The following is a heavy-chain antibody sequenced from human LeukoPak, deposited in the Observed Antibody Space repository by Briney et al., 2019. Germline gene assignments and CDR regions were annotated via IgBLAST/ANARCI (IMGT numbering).Heavy chain of an antibody. CDR2: VDPEDGEK. V-gene: IGHV1-69-2*01. CDR3: ATERGYDILTGYYNVEVSTRSKPTRYYYYYMDV. J-gene: IGHJ6*03. CDR1: GYTFTDYY. D-gene: IGHD3-9*01. Sequence: ASVKVSCKVSGYTFTDYYMHWVQQAPGKGLEWMGLVDPEDGEKIYAEKFQGRVTITADTSTDTAYMELSSLRSEDTAVYYCATERGYDILTGYYNVEVSTRSKPTRYYYYYMDVWGKGTTVTVSS.